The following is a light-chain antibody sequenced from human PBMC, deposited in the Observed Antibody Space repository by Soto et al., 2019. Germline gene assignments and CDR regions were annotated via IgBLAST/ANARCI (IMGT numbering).Light chain of an antibody. CDR2: EVS. J-gene: IGLJ2*01. Sequence: QSALTQPASVSGSPGQSITISCTGTSSDVGGYNYVSWYQQHPGKAPKLMIYEVSNRPSGVSNRFSGSKSGNTASLTISGLQAADEADYDCSSYTSSSTLVVFGGGTKRTGL. CDR3: SSYTSSSTLVV. V-gene: IGLV2-14*01. CDR1: SSDVGGYNY.